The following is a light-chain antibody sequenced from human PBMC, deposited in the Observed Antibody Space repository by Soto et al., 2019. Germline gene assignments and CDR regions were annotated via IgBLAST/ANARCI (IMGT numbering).Light chain of an antibody. J-gene: IGLJ2*01. CDR3: ISYAGSNKYVV. Sequence: QSVLTQPPSASGSPGQSVTISCTGTSSDVGGYNYVSWYQQHPGKAPKLIIYEVSKRPSGVPDRFSGSMSGNTASLTVSGLQAEDEADYYCISYAGSNKYVVFGGGTKVTVL. CDR1: SSDVGGYNY. CDR2: EVS. V-gene: IGLV2-8*01.